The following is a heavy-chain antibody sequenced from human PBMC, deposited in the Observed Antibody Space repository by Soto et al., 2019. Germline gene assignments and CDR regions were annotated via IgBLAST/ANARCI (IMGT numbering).Heavy chain of an antibody. Sequence: SQTLSLTCAISGDSVSSNSAAWNWIRQSPSRGLEWLGRTYYRSKWYNDYAVAVKSRITINPDTSKNQFSLQLNSVTPEDTAVYYCAGGNTSSCTSTSCFAPWYFDYWGPGTLVTVSS. CDR3: AGGNTSSCTSTSCFAPWYFDY. CDR1: GDSVSSNSAA. CDR2: TYYRSKWYN. V-gene: IGHV6-1*01. J-gene: IGHJ4*02. D-gene: IGHD2-2*01.